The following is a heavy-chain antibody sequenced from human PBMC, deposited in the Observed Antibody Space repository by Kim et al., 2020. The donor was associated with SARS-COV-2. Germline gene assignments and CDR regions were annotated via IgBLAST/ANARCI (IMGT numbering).Heavy chain of an antibody. CDR2: IYHIGST. CDR1: GASINNGGYY. CDR3: ARQNIDYFDY. Sequence: SETLSLTCTVSGASINNGGYYWSWIRQHPGKGLEWIGNIYHIGSTHYNPSLKSRITISIDTSKNHFSLRLSSVTAADTAIYYCARQNIDYFDYLGLGGLV. J-gene: IGHJ4*03. D-gene: IGHD2-15*01. V-gene: IGHV4-31*03.